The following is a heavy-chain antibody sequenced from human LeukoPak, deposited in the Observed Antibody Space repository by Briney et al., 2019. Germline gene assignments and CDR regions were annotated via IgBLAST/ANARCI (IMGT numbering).Heavy chain of an antibody. J-gene: IGHJ4*02. V-gene: IGHV3-23*01. D-gene: IGHD3-22*01. CDR2: ISGSGGST. Sequence: GGSLRLSCAASGFTFSSYAMSWVRQAPGKGLEWVSAISGSGGSTYYADSVKGRLTISRDNSKNTLYLQMNSLRAEDTAVYYCAKLSRGYYDSSGYRFDYWVQGTLVTVSS. CDR3: AKLSRGYYDSSGYRFDY. CDR1: GFTFSSYA.